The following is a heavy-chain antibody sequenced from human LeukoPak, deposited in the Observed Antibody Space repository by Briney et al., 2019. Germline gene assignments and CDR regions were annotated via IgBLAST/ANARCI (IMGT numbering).Heavy chain of an antibody. CDR3: ARGHRTLPPGVRARKQQEAYNYFDP. J-gene: IGHJ5*02. V-gene: IGHV1-18*01. D-gene: IGHD3-10*01. CDR1: GYILSNNG. Sequence: ASVKVSCKASGYILSNNGITWVRQAPGQGLEWMGWITVYNGHTNYAQKFQDRVTMTTDTSANTAYMELRSLKSDDTAVYYCARGHRTLPPGVRARKQQEAYNYFDPRGQGTLVTVSS. CDR2: ITVYNGHT.